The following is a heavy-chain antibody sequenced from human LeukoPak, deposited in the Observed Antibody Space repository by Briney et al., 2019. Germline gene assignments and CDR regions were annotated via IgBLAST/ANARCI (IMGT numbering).Heavy chain of an antibody. CDR1: GFSFSNYW. V-gene: IGHV3-53*01. J-gene: IGHJ4*02. CDR3: ARFFGYCSSASCYGFDY. Sequence: PGGSLRLSCAASGFSFSNYWMSWVRQAPGKGLEWVSVIYSGGSTYYADSVKGRFTISRDNSKNTLYLQMNSLRAEDTAVYYCARFFGYCSSASCYGFDYWGQGTLVTVSS. CDR2: IYSGGST. D-gene: IGHD2-2*01.